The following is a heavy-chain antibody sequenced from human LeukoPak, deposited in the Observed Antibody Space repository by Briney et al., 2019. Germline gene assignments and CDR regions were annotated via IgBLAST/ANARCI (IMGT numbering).Heavy chain of an antibody. J-gene: IGHJ4*02. Sequence: PSETLSLTCTVSGGSISSYYWSWIRQPAGKGLEWIGRIYTSGSTNYNPSLKSRVTMSVDTSKNQFSLKLSSVTAADTAIYYCARNKGSSTSCQFGYWGQGTLVTVSS. D-gene: IGHD2-2*01. CDR3: ARNKGSSTSCQFGY. V-gene: IGHV4-4*07. CDR2: IYTSGST. CDR1: GGSISSYY.